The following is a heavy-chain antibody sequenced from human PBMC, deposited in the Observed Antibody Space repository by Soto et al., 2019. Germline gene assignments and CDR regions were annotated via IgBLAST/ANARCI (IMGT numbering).Heavy chain of an antibody. D-gene: IGHD2-8*02. V-gene: IGHV4-59*01. J-gene: IGHJ6*03. CDR1: GGSISGYY. CDR2: IYYSGTT. CDR3: ARLTGGTYLSFYYYIGV. Sequence: SETLSLTCTVSGGSISGYYWSWIRQPPGKGLEWIGYIYYSGTTNYGPSLKSRVTMSVDTSKNQFSLKLSSVTAADTAVYYCARLTGGTYLSFYYYIGVWGKGTTVTVSS.